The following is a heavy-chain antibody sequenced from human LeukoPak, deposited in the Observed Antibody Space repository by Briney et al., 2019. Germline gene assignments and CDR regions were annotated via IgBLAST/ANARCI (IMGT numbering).Heavy chain of an antibody. CDR3: ASQPAVVDLDC. J-gene: IGHJ4*02. CDR1: GFTFTSYW. Sequence: GGSLRLSCAASGFTFTSYWMTWVRQAPGKGLEWVSNINPDGTKKTYVDSVKGRFTISRDNAENSLHLQMNSLRVEDTAVYYCASQPAVVDLDCWGQGTLVTVSS. V-gene: IGHV3-7*01. CDR2: INPDGTKK. D-gene: IGHD3-22*01.